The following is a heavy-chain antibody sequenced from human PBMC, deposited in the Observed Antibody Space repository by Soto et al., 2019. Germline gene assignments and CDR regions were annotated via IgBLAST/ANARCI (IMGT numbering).Heavy chain of an antibody. CDR2: ISYDGSNK. D-gene: IGHD6-13*01. Sequence: PGGSLRLSCAASGFTFSSYAMHWVRQAPGKGLEWVAVISYDGSNKYYADSVKGRFTISRDNSKNTLYLQMNSLRAEDTAVYYCARASIAAAGTGSWFDPWGQGTLVTVSS. J-gene: IGHJ5*02. CDR3: ARASIAAAGTGSWFDP. V-gene: IGHV3-30-3*01. CDR1: GFTFSSYA.